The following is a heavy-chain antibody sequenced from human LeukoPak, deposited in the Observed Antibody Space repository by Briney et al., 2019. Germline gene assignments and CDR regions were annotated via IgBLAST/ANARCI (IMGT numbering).Heavy chain of an antibody. CDR2: IYYSGST. V-gene: IGHV4-59*01. J-gene: IGHJ4*02. CDR1: GGSIGSYY. CDR3: ARDRSDGSGYYGYYFDY. Sequence: SETLSLTCIVSGGSIGSYYWSWIRQPPGKGLEWIGHIYYSGSTDYNPSLRSRVTIPVDTSKNQFSLRLSSVTAADTAVYYCARDRSDGSGYYGYYFDYWGQGTLVSVSS. D-gene: IGHD3-22*01.